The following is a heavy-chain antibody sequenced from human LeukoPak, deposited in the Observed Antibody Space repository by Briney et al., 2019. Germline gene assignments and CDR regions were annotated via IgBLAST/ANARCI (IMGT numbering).Heavy chain of an antibody. CDR1: GFTFSSYG. CDR2: ISYDGSNK. D-gene: IGHD2-2*01. CDR3: AKDLRGCSSTSCYPGY. J-gene: IGHJ4*02. Sequence: GGSLRLSCAASGFTFSSYGMHWVRQAPGKGLEWVAVISYDGSNKYYADSVKGRFTISRDNSKNTLYLQMNSLRAEYTAVYYCAKDLRGCSSTSCYPGYWGQGTLVTVSS. V-gene: IGHV3-30*18.